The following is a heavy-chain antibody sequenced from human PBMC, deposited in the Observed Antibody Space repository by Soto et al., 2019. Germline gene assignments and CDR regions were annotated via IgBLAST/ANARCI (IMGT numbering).Heavy chain of an antibody. CDR3: ARNKIAAAGTLNWFDP. V-gene: IGHV4-59*02. CDR2: VYYSGPT. Sequence: SETLSLTCNVSGASVNSYYWSWIRQFPGKGLEWIGYVYYSGPTKYNPSLKSRVTISLDTAKNQVSLTLTSVTAADTAVYYCARNKIAAAGTLNWFDPWGQGTLVTVSS. J-gene: IGHJ5*02. CDR1: GASVNSYY. D-gene: IGHD6-13*01.